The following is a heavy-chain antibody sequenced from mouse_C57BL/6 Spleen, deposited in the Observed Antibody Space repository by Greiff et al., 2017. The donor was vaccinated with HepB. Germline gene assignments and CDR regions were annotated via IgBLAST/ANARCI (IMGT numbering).Heavy chain of an antibody. D-gene: IGHD1-1*01. J-gene: IGHJ2*01. CDR3: ATKHYYGSNYFDY. CDR2: ISSGSSTI. V-gene: IGHV5-17*01. Sequence: EVKLMESGGGLVKPGGSLKLSCAASGFTFSDYGMHWVRQAPEKGLEWVAYISSGSSTIYYADTVKGRFTISRDNAKNTLFLQMTSLRSEDTAMYYCATKHYYGSNYFDYWGQGTTLTVSS. CDR1: GFTFSDYG.